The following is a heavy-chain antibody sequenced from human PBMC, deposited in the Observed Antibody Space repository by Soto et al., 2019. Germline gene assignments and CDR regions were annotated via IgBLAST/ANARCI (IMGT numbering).Heavy chain of an antibody. Sequence: QLQLQESGPGLVKPSETLSLTCTVSGGSISSSSYNWGWIRQPPGKGLEWIGTIHYSGSTYYNPSLKSRDTTSVDKSRNQFSRRLSSVTAATTAVYYCARHAASYYGMDVCGQGTTVTVSS. CDR2: IHYSGST. J-gene: IGHJ6*02. D-gene: IGHD6-25*01. V-gene: IGHV4-39*01. CDR1: GGSISSSSYN. CDR3: ARHAASYYGMDV.